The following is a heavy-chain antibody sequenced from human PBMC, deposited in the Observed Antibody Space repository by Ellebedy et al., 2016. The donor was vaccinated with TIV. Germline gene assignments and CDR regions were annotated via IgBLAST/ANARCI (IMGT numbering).Heavy chain of an antibody. CDR3: GTPMVGDFSYYYTDV. Sequence: ASVKVCCXASGYTFTSYDIHWVRQAPGQGLEWMGWVNPNSGYTGYAQMFQGRVTMTRNTSINTAYMELRSLRSDDTAVYFCGTPMVGDFSYYYTDVWGKGTTVTVSS. CDR1: GYTFTSYD. J-gene: IGHJ6*03. V-gene: IGHV1-8*01. D-gene: IGHD5-18*01. CDR2: VNPNSGYT.